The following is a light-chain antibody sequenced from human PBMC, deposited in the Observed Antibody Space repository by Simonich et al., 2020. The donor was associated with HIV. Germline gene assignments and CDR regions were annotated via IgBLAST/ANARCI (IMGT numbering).Light chain of an antibody. V-gene: IGKV3-20*01. CDR3: QQYGSSPWT. J-gene: IGKJ1*01. Sequence: EIVFTQSSGTLSLSPGERATLSCRDILSVSSSYLAWYQPKPGQAPRLLIYGASSRATGIPDRFSGRGSGTDFTLTISRLEPEDFAVYYCQQYGSSPWTFGQGTKVEIK. CDR2: GAS. CDR1: LSVSSSY.